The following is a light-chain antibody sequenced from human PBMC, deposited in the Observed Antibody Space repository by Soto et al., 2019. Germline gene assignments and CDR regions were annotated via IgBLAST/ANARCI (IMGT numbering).Light chain of an antibody. CDR3: QSYDSSLSGYV. CDR1: SSNIGAGYD. CDR2: GNS. V-gene: IGLV1-40*01. Sequence: QSVLTQPPSVSGAPGQRVTISCIGSSSNIGAGYDVHWYQQLPGTAPKLLIYGNSNRPSGVPDRFSGSKSGTSASLAITGLQAEDEADYYRQSYDSSLSGYVFGTGTKLTVL. J-gene: IGLJ1*01.